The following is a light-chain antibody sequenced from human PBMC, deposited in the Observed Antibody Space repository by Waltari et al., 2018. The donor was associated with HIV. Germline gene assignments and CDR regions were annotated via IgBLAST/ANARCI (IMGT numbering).Light chain of an antibody. CDR2: INSDGSH. V-gene: IGLV4-69*01. CDR3: QTWGTGIQDVV. CDR1: SGHSHYA. Sequence: QLVLPQSPSASDSLGASVKLTCTLTSGHSHYAIAWYQKTPQKGPRFLIKINSDGSHNKGDGIPDRFSGSSSGSERYLTISSLQSEDEADYYCQTWGTGIQDVVFGGGTKLTVL. J-gene: IGLJ2*01.